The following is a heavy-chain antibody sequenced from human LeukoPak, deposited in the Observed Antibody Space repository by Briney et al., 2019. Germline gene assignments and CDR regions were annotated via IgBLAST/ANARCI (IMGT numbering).Heavy chain of an antibody. D-gene: IGHD3-3*01. CDR2: IYYSGST. CDR1: GGSISSSSYY. CDR3: ASAYDFWTTFDY. V-gene: IGHV4-39*01. J-gene: IGHJ4*02. Sequence: SETLSLTCTVSGGSISSSSYYWGWIRQPPGKGLEWIGSIYYSGSTYYNPSLKSRVTISVDTSKNQFSLKLSSVTAADTAVYYCASAYDFWTTFDYWGQGTLVTVSS.